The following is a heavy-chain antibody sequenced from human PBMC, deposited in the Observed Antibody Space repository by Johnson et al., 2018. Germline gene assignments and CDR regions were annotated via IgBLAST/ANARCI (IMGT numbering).Heavy chain of an antibody. Sequence: QVQLVQSGGGVVQPGRSLRLSCAASGFFFNDYGMNWVRPAPGKGLERVAIISYDGNIQYYADSVKGRFTIYRDNSKNMVYLHMNSLRAEDTAVYYFAKDRTTIFARDGMDVWGQGTTVTVSS. CDR2: ISYDGNIQ. D-gene: IGHD3-3*01. CDR3: AKDRTTIFARDGMDV. J-gene: IGHJ6*02. CDR1: GFFFNDYG. V-gene: IGHV3-30*18.